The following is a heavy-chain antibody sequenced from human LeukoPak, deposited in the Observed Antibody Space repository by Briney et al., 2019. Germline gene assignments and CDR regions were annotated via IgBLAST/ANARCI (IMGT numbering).Heavy chain of an antibody. Sequence: GGSLRLSCAASGFTYSSYAMNWVRQAPGKGLEWVSGISSGGGTTYYADSVKGRFIISRDNSKNTLYLQMDSLRAEDTAVYYCTKAGIAVPATPDYWGQGTLVTVSS. CDR1: GFTYSSYA. CDR2: ISSGGGTT. D-gene: IGHD6-19*01. CDR3: TKAGIAVPATPDY. J-gene: IGHJ4*02. V-gene: IGHV3-23*01.